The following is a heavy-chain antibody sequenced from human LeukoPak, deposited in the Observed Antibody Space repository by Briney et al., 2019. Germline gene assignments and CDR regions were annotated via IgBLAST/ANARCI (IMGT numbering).Heavy chain of an antibody. CDR1: GFTFDDYT. J-gene: IGHJ4*02. Sequence: PGGSLTLSCAASGFTFDDYTMHWVRQAPGKGLEWVSLISWGGGSTYYADSVKGRFTICRDNSKNSLYLQMNSLRTEDTALYYCARDFDYYDTGGLGYWGQGTLVTVSS. D-gene: IGHD3-22*01. CDR2: ISWGGGST. V-gene: IGHV3-43*01. CDR3: ARDFDYYDTGGLGY.